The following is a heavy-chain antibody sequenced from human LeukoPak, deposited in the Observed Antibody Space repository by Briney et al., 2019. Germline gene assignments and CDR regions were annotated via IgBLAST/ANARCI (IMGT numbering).Heavy chain of an antibody. D-gene: IGHD3-10*01. CDR3: ASEVRGVIER. CDR1: GGSFSGYY. Sequence: SETLSLTCAVYGGSFSGYYWSWIRQPPGKGLEWIGEINHSGSTNYNPSLKSRVTISVDTSKNQFSLKLSSVTAADTAVYYCASEVRGVIERWGQGTLVTVSS. J-gene: IGHJ5*02. V-gene: IGHV4-34*01. CDR2: INHSGST.